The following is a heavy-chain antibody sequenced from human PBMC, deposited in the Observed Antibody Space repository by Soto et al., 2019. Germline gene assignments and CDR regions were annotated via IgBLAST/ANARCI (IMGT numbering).Heavy chain of an antibody. Sequence: EVQLLESGGGLVQPGGSLRLSCAASGFTFSSYAMSWVRQAPGKGLEWVSAISGSGDSTYYADSVKGRFTISRDNSKNTLDRQMNILRAEETTVYYYAKEIAVAGPSYFDYWGQGTLVTVSS. CDR1: GFTFSSYA. D-gene: IGHD6-19*01. CDR3: AKEIAVAGPSYFDY. CDR2: ISGSGDST. V-gene: IGHV3-23*01. J-gene: IGHJ4*02.